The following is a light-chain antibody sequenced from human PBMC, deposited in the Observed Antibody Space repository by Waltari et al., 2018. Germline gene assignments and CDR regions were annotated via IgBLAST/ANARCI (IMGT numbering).Light chain of an antibody. CDR2: GAS. CDR3: QQYLQWPPAIT. Sequence: ILLTQSPATLSASPGERATLSCTASQNIHTKLAWYQHKPGQAPRLLIYGASTTAADIPARFSGSGFGTDFSLTINSLQSEDFAVYYCQQYLQWPPAITFGPGTRLDFK. V-gene: IGKV3-15*01. J-gene: IGKJ5*01. CDR1: QNIHTK.